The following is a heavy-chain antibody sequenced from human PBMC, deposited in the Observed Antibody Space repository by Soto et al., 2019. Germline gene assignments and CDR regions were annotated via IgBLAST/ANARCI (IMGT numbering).Heavy chain of an antibody. V-gene: IGHV3-23*01. CDR1: GFSFSIYA. CDR3: AKDRDLDD. J-gene: IGHJ4*02. Sequence: PGGSLRLSCAASGFSFSIYAMTWVRQAPGRGLEWVSGSSASGGDTYYADSVKGRFTVSRDNSKNTLYLQMNSLRAEDTAIYYCAKDRDLDDWGQGTLVTVSS. CDR2: SSASGGDT.